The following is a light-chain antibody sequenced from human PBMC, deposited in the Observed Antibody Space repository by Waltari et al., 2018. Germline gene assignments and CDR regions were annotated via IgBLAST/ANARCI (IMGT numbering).Light chain of an antibody. J-gene: IGKJ3*01. CDR1: QSISSQ. Sequence: EIVMTQSPATLSVSPGERATLSCRASQSISSQLAWYQQKPGQAPRLLIYGASTRATGIPARFSGSGSGTEFTLTISSLQSEDFAVYFCQQYHESPPITFGPGTKVDNK. CDR2: GAS. V-gene: IGKV3-15*01. CDR3: QQYHESPPIT.